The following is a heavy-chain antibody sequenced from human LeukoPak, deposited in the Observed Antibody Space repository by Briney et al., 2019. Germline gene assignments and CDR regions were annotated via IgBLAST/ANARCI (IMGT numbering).Heavy chain of an antibody. CDR2: ISYDGSNK. V-gene: IGHV3-30*18. D-gene: IGHD6-13*01. CDR3: AKDRRYSSSWYVDY. Sequence: PGRSLRLSCAASGFTFSSYGMHWVRQAPGKGLEWVAVISYDGSNKYYADSVKGRFTISRDNSKNTLYLQMNSLRAEDTAVYYCAKDRRYSSSWYVDYWSQGTLVTVSS. CDR1: GFTFSSYG. J-gene: IGHJ4*02.